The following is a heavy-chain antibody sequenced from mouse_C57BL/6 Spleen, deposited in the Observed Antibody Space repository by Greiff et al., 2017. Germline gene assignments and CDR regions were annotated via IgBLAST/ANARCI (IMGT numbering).Heavy chain of an antibody. V-gene: IGHV5-17*01. J-gene: IGHJ2*01. D-gene: IGHD1-1*01. CDR3: ARWGNYYGSLDY. CDR1: GFTFSDYG. CDR2: ISSGSSTI. Sequence: EVQLVESGGGLVKPGGSLKLSCAASGFTFSDYGMHWVRQASEKGLEWVAYISSGSSTIYYEDTVKGRFTISRDNAKNTLFLQMTMLRSEDTAMYYCARWGNYYGSLDYWGQGTTLTVSS.